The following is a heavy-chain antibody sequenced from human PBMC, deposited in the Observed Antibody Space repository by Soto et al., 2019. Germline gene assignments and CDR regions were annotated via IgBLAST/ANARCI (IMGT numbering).Heavy chain of an antibody. CDR3: ANRARSRGMARMDV. CDR1: GFTFSSYA. V-gene: IGHV3-23*01. CDR2: ISGSGGST. D-gene: IGHD3-10*01. Sequence: EVQLLESGGGLVKPGGSLRLSCAASGFTFSSYAMSWVRQAPGKGLEWVSAISGSGGSTYYADSVKGRFTISRDNSKNTLYLQMNSLRAEDTAVYYCANRARSRGMARMDVWGQGTTVTVSS. J-gene: IGHJ6*02.